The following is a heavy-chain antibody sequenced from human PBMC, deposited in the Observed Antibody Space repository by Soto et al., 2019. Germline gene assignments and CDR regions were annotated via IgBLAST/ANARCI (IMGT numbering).Heavy chain of an antibody. CDR1: GFTFSDHY. CDR3: ARVRLGAPTRSFGS. V-gene: IGHV3-72*01. J-gene: IGHJ4*02. D-gene: IGHD1-26*01. Sequence: EVQVVESGGGLVQPGGSLRLSCAASGFTFSDHYMEWVRQAPGKALEWVGRIKNTANSYTTEYSASVKGRITIARDDSNNSLYLQIPSLIDEDPAVYYCARVRLGAPTRSFGSWGQGTLVSVS. CDR2: IKNTANSYTT.